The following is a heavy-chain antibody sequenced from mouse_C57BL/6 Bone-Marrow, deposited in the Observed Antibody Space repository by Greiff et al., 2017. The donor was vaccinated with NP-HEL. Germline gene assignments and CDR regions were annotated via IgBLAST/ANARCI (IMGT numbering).Heavy chain of an antibody. D-gene: IGHD1-1*01. Sequence: EVQGVESGGGLVQPGGSLKLSCAASGFTFSDYGMAWVRQAPRKGPEWVAFISNLAYSIYYADTVTGRFTISRENAKNTLYLEMSSLRSEDTAMYYCARRGGIYYGSYWYFDVWGTGTTVTVSS. CDR1: GFTFSDYG. V-gene: IGHV5-15*01. CDR2: ISNLAYSI. CDR3: ARRGGIYYGSYWYFDV. J-gene: IGHJ1*03.